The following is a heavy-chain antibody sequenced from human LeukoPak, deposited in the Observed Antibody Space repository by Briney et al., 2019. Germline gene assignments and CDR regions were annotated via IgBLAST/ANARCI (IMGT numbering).Heavy chain of an antibody. J-gene: IGHJ3*02. D-gene: IGHD3-10*01. CDR2: ISSSSSYI. CDR1: GFTLSSYI. CDR3: PRVRIDLPWFGELLKVGAFDI. Sequence: AGGSLRLSCAASGFTLSSYIMNWVRQAPGKGLEWVSSISSSSSYIYYADSVKGRFTISRDNAKNSLYLQMNSLRAEATAVHYCPRVRIDLPWFGELLKVGAFDIWDQGTMVTVSS. V-gene: IGHV3-21*01.